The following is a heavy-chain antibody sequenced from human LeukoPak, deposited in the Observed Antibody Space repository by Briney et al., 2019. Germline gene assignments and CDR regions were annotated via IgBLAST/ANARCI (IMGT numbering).Heavy chain of an antibody. V-gene: IGHV4-4*07. CDR2: IYTSGST. CDR3: ARRVRSCSSTSCSRHYYYYYMDV. D-gene: IGHD2-2*01. J-gene: IGHJ6*03. CDR1: GGSISSYY. Sequence: SETLSLTCTVSGGSISSYYWSWIRQPAGKGLEWIGRIYTSGSTNYNPSLKSRVTISVDTSKNQFSLKLSSVTAADTAVYYCARRVRSCSSTSCSRHYYYYYMDVWGKGTTVTISS.